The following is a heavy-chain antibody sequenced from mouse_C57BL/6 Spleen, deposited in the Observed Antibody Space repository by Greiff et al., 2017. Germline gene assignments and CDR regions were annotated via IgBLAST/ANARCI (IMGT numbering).Heavy chain of an antibody. D-gene: IGHD1-1*01. CDR1: GYAFSSYW. CDR2: IYPGDGDT. Sequence: QVHVKQSGAELVKPGASVKISCKASGYAFSSYWMNWVKQRPGKGLEWIGQIYPGDGDTNYNGKFKGKATLTADKSSSTAYMQLSSLTSEDSAVYCCAREGFYYGSSHWYFDVWGTGTTVTVSS. V-gene: IGHV1-80*01. CDR3: AREGFYYGSSHWYFDV. J-gene: IGHJ1*03.